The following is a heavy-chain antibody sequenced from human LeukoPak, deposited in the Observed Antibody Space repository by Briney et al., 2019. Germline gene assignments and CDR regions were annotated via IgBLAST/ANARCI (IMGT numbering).Heavy chain of an antibody. CDR2: IYNIGST. CDR1: GGSISSYY. Sequence: PSETLSLTCTVSGGSISSYYWSCIRQPPGKGLEWMAYIYNIGSTNYNPSLRSRVTISVDTSKNQFYLKLSSVTAADTAAYFCARGVRAGGYPYFDAWGQGTLVSVSS. D-gene: IGHD5-12*01. CDR3: ARGVRAGGYPYFDA. J-gene: IGHJ4*02. V-gene: IGHV4-59*01.